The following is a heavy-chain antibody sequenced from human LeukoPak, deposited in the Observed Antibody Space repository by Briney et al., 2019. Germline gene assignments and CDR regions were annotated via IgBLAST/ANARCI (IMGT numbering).Heavy chain of an antibody. D-gene: IGHD6-13*01. CDR1: GGSFNGYY. Sequence: PSEALSLTCAVYGGSFNGYYWSWIRQPPGKGLEWIGEINHSGSTNYNPSLKSRVTISVDTSKNQFSLKLSSVTAADTAVYYCARAYFGYSSSRYPKSPYYFDYWGQGTLVTVSS. V-gene: IGHV4-34*01. J-gene: IGHJ4*02. CDR2: INHSGST. CDR3: ARAYFGYSSSRYPKSPYYFDY.